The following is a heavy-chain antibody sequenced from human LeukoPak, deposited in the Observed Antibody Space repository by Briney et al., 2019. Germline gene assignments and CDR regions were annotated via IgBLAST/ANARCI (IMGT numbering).Heavy chain of an antibody. CDR1: GGSISGSTYY. V-gene: IGHV4-39*01. D-gene: IGHD5-24*01. Sequence: SETLSLTCTVSGGSISGSTYYWGGIRQPPWKGLEWIGSIYYSGSTYYNPSLKSRVTISVDTSKNQFSLKLSSVTAADTAVYYCARRAEMATIFDYWGQGTLVTVSS. J-gene: IGHJ4*02. CDR3: ARRAEMATIFDY. CDR2: IYYSGST.